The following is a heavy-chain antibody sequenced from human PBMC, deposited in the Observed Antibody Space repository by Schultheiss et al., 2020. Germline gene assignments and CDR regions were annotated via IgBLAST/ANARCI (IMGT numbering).Heavy chain of an antibody. J-gene: IGHJ6*02. D-gene: IGHD3-22*01. V-gene: IGHV3-30*03. CDR3: ARFGYYETYYYYGMDV. Sequence: GGSLRLSCAASGFTFSSYGMHWVRQAPGKGLEWVAVISYDGSNKYYADSVKGRFTISRDNSKNTLYLQMNSLRAEDTAVYYCARFGYYETYYYYGMDVWGQGTTVTVSS. CDR1: GFTFSSYG. CDR2: ISYDGSNK.